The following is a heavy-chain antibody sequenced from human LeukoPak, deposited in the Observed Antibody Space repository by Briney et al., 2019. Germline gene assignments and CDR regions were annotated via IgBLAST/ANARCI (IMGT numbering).Heavy chain of an antibody. CDR1: GYTFTSYG. CDR3: ARSIVVVVAATDTNWFDP. J-gene: IGHJ5*02. D-gene: IGHD2-15*01. Sequence: ASVKVSCKASGYTFTSYGFSWMRQAPGQGLEWMGWISAYNGNTNYAQKLQGRVTMTTDTSTSTAYMELRSLRSDDTAVYYCARSIVVVVAATDTNWFDPWGQGTLVTVSS. V-gene: IGHV1-18*01. CDR2: ISAYNGNT.